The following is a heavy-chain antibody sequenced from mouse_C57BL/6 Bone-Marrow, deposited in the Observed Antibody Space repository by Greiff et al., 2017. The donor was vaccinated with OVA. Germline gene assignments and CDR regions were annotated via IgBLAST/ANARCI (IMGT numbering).Heavy chain of an antibody. J-gene: IGHJ2*01. Sequence: VQLKESGAELVKPGASVKLSCTASGFNIKDYYMHWVKQRTEQGLEWIGRIDPEDGETKYAPKFQGKATITADTSSNTAYLQLSSLTSEDTAVYYCARIITTGVGSFDYWGQGTTLTVSS. CDR3: ARIITTGVGSFDY. V-gene: IGHV14-2*01. D-gene: IGHD1-1*01. CDR2: IDPEDGET. CDR1: GFNIKDYY.